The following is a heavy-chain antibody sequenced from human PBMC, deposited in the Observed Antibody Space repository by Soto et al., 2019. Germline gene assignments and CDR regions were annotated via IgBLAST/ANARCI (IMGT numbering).Heavy chain of an antibody. J-gene: IGHJ4*02. CDR3: AKATSATCTGSICYSFDY. D-gene: IGHD2-21*01. V-gene: IGHV3-23*01. CDR2: FSGGRDTT. Sequence: VQLLESGGGLVQPGGSLRLSCVASGFTFSSYAMNWVRQAPGQRLEWVATFSGGRDTTWHADSVKGRFTVSRDSSKNTLSLQMNSLRPVDTALYYCAKATSATCTGSICYSFDYWGQGTLVIISS. CDR1: GFTFSSYA.